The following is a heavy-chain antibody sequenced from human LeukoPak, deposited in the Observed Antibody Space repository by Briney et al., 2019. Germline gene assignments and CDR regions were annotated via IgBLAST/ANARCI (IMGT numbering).Heavy chain of an antibody. CDR1: GGSISSSSYY. Sequence: PSETLSLTCTVSGGSISSSSYYWGWIRQPPGKGLEWIGSIYYSGSTYYNPSLKSRVTISVDTSKNQFSLKLSSVTAADTAVYYCASPGYYYGSGSPPDYWGQGTLVTVSS. J-gene: IGHJ4*02. CDR3: ASPGYYYGSGSPPDY. CDR2: IYYSGST. V-gene: IGHV4-39*01. D-gene: IGHD3-10*01.